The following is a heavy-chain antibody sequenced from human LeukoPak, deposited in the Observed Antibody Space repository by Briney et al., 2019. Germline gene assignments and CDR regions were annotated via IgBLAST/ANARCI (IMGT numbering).Heavy chain of an antibody. D-gene: IGHD2-21*01. CDR3: AKKYCGGGVCHPPSFDY. V-gene: IGHV3-23*01. J-gene: IGHJ4*02. CDR2: ISYSGGNT. CDR1: GFTFSSYA. Sequence: GGSLRLSCAASGFTFSSYAMGWVRRAPGKGLEWVSSISYSGGNTYYADSVKGRFTISGDNSKNTLYLQMNSLRAEDTALYYCAKKYCGGGVCHPPSFDYWGRGTLVIVSS.